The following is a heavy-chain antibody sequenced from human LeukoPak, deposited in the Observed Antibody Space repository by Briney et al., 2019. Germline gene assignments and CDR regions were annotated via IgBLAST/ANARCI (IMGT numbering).Heavy chain of an antibody. V-gene: IGHV4-59*01. J-gene: IGHJ5*02. CDR2: IYYSGGT. CDR3: ARGKDYGDYEWVEGWLDP. Sequence: PSETLSLTCAVYGGPFSGYYWTWLRKPPGKGREWIGYIYYSGGTNYNPSLKSRVTISVDTSKNQISLKLSSVTAADTAVYYCARGKDYGDYEWVEGWLDPWGQGTLVTVSS. CDR1: GGPFSGYY. D-gene: IGHD4-17*01.